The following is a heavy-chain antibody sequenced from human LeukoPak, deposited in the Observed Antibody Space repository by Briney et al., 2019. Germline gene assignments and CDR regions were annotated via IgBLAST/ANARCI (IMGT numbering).Heavy chain of an antibody. CDR1: GYTFTSYG. Sequence: ASVKVSCKASGYTFTSYGISWVRQAPGQGLEWMGRISAYNGNTNYAQKLQGRVTMTTDTSTSTAYMELRSLRSDDTAVYYFSKDKTAYDILTGYYRHYYYYMDVWGKGTTVTISS. CDR3: SKDKTAYDILTGYYRHYYYYMDV. J-gene: IGHJ6*03. CDR2: ISAYNGNT. V-gene: IGHV1-18*01. D-gene: IGHD3-9*01.